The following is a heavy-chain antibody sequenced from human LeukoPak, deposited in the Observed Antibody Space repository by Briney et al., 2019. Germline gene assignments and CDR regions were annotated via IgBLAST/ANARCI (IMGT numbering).Heavy chain of an antibody. D-gene: IGHD3-10*01. J-gene: IGHJ6*03. CDR2: IIPIFGTA. Sequence: SVKVSCKASGFTFSSYAISWVRQAPGQGLEWMGRIIPIFGTANYAQKFQGRVTITTDESTSTAYMELSSLRSEDTAVYYCAREGDGSGSYYWADYYYYYMDVWGKGTTVTVSS. V-gene: IGHV1-69*05. CDR3: AREGDGSGSYYWADYYYYYMDV. CDR1: GFTFSSYA.